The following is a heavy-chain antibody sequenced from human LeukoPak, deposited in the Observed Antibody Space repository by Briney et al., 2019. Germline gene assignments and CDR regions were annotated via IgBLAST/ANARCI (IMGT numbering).Heavy chain of an antibody. CDR2: IYYSGST. V-gene: IGHV4-59*01. J-gene: IGHJ4*02. D-gene: IGHD3-16*02. Sequence: PSETLSLTCTVSGGSISSYYWSWIRQPPGKGLEWIGYIYYSGSTNYNPSLKSRVTISVDTSKNQFSLKLSSVTAADTAVYYCAGAYYDYVWGSYRFDYWGQGTLVTASS. CDR1: GGSISSYY. CDR3: AGAYYDYVWGSYRFDY.